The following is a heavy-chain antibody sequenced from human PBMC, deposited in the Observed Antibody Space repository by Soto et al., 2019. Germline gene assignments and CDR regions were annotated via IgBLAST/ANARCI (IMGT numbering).Heavy chain of an antibody. D-gene: IGHD3-16*01. J-gene: IGHJ3*02. Sequence: QVQLQQWGAGLLKPSETLSLTCAVSGGSFSGYYWSWIRQPPGKGLEWIGEINHSGSTNYNPSLKSRVTISVDTSKNQFSLKLSSVTAADTAVYYCARPLITCGGVRGPDAFDIWGQGTMVTVSS. CDR2: INHSGST. CDR1: GGSFSGYY. V-gene: IGHV4-34*01. CDR3: ARPLITCGGVRGPDAFDI.